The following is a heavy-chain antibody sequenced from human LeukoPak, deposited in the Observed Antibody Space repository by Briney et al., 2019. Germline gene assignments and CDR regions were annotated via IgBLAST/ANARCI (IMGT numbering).Heavy chain of an antibody. CDR3: ARGAIVVVPAALGPYYYYMDV. CDR2: VNPNSGNT. CDR1: GYTFTSYD. J-gene: IGHJ6*03. D-gene: IGHD2-2*01. Sequence: ASVKVSCKASGYTFTSYDINWVRQATGQGLEWMGWVNPNSGNTGYAQKFQGRVTITRNTSISTAYMELSSLRSEDTAVYYCARGAIVVVPAALGPYYYYMDVWGKGTTVTVSS. V-gene: IGHV1-8*03.